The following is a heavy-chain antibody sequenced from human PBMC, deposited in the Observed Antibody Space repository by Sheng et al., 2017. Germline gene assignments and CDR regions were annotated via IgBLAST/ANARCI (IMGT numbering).Heavy chain of an antibody. V-gene: IGHV1-69*04. Sequence: QVQLVQSGAEVKKPGSSVKVSCKASGGTFSSYAISWVRQAPGQGLEWMGGIIPILGIANYAQKFQGRVTITADKSTSTAYMELSSLRSEDTAVYYCARSQGPHIVVVNWFDPWGQGTLVTVSS. CDR1: GGTFSSYA. CDR3: ARSQGPHIVVVNWFDP. D-gene: IGHD2-21*01. CDR2: IIPILGIA. J-gene: IGHJ5*02.